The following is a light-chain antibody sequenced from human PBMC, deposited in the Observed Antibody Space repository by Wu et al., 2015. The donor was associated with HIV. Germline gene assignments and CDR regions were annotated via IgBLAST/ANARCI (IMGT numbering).Light chain of an antibody. J-gene: IGKJ4*01. Sequence: IQLTQSPSSLSASVGDRVTITCRASQGIGSFLAWYQQKPGKAPNLLIYAASTLQSGVPSRFRGSGSGTDFTLTITSLRPEDFATYYCQQLNSYPLTFGGGTKVE. CDR2: AAS. CDR1: QGIGSF. V-gene: IGKV1-9*01. CDR3: QQLNSYPLT.